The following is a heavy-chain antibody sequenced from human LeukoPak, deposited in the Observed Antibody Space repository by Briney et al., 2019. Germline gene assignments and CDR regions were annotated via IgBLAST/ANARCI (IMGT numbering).Heavy chain of an antibody. CDR1: GGSFSGYY. Sequence: PSETLSLTCAVYGGSFSGYYWSWIRQPPGKGLEWIGEINHSGSTNYNPSLKGRVTISVDTSKNQFSLKLSSVTAADTAVYYCARGVDIVATIPWTYYYYYYMDVWGKGTTVTVSS. CDR3: ARGVDIVATIPWTYYYYYYMDV. D-gene: IGHD5-12*01. J-gene: IGHJ6*03. CDR2: INHSGST. V-gene: IGHV4-34*01.